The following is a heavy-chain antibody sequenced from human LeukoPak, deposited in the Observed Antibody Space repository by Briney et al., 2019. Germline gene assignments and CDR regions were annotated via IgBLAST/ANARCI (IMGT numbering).Heavy chain of an antibody. CDR1: GFIFNSYG. CDR2: IFSSSTYI. D-gene: IGHD2/OR15-2a*01. V-gene: IGHV3-21*03. J-gene: IGHJ4*02. CDR3: ARDFYDGFALDY. Sequence: GGSLRLSCAASGFIFNSYGMHWVRQAPGKGLEWVSFIFSSSTYIYYTDSVKGRFTISRDNARNSLYLQMDNLRAEDTGVYYCARDFYDGFALDYWGQGTLVTVSS.